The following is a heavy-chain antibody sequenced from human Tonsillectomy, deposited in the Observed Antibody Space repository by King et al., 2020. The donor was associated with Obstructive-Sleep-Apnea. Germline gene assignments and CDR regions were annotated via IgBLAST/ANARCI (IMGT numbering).Heavy chain of an antibody. CDR2: IKQDGSEK. Sequence: VQLVESGGGLVQPGGSLRLSCAASGFTFSSYWMSWVRQAPGKGLEWVANIKQDGSEKYYVDSVKGRFTISRDNAKNSLYLQMNSLRAEDTAVYYCARDCGGPREYFDWFGPSLNWFDPWGQGTLVTVSS. CDR1: GFTFSSYW. D-gene: IGHD3-9*01. CDR3: ARDCGGPREYFDWFGPSLNWFDP. J-gene: IGHJ5*02. V-gene: IGHV3-7*03.